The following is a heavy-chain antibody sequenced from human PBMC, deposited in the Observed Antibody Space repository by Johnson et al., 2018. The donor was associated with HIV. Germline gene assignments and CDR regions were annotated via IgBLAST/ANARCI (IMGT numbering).Heavy chain of an antibody. Sequence: QVQLVESGGVVVHPGGSLRLSCETSRFTFSNYAVHWVRQAPGKGLEWVAGMSSDGFNKYYADSVKGRFTVSRDNSKNTLYLLMNILTPEDTGVYYCAKERRAPRAFDIWGQGTMVTVSS. J-gene: IGHJ3*02. V-gene: IGHV3-30-3*02. CDR2: MSSDGFNK. CDR1: RFTFSNYA. CDR3: AKERRAPRAFDI.